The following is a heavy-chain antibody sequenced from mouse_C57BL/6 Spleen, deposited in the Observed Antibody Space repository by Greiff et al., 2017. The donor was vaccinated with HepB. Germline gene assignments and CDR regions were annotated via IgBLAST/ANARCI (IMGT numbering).Heavy chain of an antibody. J-gene: IGHJ3*01. CDR2: ISSGSSTI. CDR3: ARPNYGSSQFAY. D-gene: IGHD1-1*01. Sequence: EVMLVESGGGLVKPGGSLKLSCAASGFTFSDYGMHWVRQAPEKGLEWVAYISSGSSTIYYADTVKGRFTISRDNAKNTLFLQMTSLRSEDTAMYYCARPNYGSSQFAYWGQGTLVTVSA. V-gene: IGHV5-17*01. CDR1: GFTFSDYG.